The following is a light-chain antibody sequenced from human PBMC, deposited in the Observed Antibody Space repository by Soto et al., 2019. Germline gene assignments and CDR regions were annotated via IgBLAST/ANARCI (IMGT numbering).Light chain of an antibody. CDR1: SSDVGDYDY. CDR2: EVR. CDR3: SSYTNSNTWV. V-gene: IGLV2-14*01. Sequence: QSALTQPASVSGSPGQSITISCTGTSSDVGDYDYVSWYQPHPGKAPKLMIYEVRNRPSGVSNRFSGSKSGNTASLAISGLQAEDEANYYCSSYTNSNTWVFGGGTKLTVL. J-gene: IGLJ3*02.